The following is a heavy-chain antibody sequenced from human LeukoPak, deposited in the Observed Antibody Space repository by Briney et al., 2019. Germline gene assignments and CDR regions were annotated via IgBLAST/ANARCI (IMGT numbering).Heavy chain of an antibody. CDR3: ARDRDYDIRIDP. J-gene: IGHJ5*02. V-gene: IGHV4-30-2*01. CDR1: GGSISSGGYY. CDR2: IYHSGST. Sequence: PSQTLSLTCTVSGGSISSGGYYWSWIRQPPGKGLEWIGYIYHSGSTYYNPSLKSRVTISVDRSKNQFSLKLSSVTAADTAVYYCARDRDYDIRIDPWGQGTLATVSS. D-gene: IGHD3-9*01.